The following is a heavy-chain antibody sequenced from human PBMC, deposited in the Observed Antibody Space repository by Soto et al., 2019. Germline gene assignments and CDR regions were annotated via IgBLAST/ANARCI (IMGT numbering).Heavy chain of an antibody. D-gene: IGHD2-21*01. CDR1: GFTFSNSE. CDR3: AKERGPEVSATIVADV. Sequence: GGSLRLSCVGSGFTFSNSEINWVRQAPWKGLEWISYIRHSAHIYYADAVKGRFTIYRDNAKNSVYLQMNSLRVEDTAVYYCAKERGPEVSATIVADVWGQGIFVNVSS. J-gene: IGHJ3*01. V-gene: IGHV3-48*03. CDR2: IRHSAHI.